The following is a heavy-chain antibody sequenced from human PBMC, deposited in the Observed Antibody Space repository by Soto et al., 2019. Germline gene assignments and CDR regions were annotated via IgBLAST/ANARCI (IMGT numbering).Heavy chain of an antibody. V-gene: IGHV1-69*01. Sequence: QVQLVQSGAEVKKPGSSVKVSCKASGGTFSSYAISWVRQAPGQGLEWMGGIIPIFGTANYAQKFQGRVTITADESTSTAYMELSSLRSEDTAVYYWARNMGEPHIVDTEFYGMDVWGKGTTVTFSS. J-gene: IGHJ6*04. CDR2: IIPIFGTA. CDR3: ARNMGEPHIVDTEFYGMDV. CDR1: GGTFSSYA. D-gene: IGHD5-18*01.